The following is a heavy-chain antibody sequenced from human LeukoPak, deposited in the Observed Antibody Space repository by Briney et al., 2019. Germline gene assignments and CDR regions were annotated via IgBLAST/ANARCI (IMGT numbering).Heavy chain of an antibody. CDR1: GCTFSSYW. D-gene: IGHD3-10*01. V-gene: IGHV3-7*03. J-gene: IGHJ4*02. Sequence: GGSLRLSCAASGCTFSSYWMTWVRQAPGKGLEWVANIKEDGSEKYYVDSVKGRFTISRDNAKNSMYLQMNSLRAEDTAVYYCARGGRFWGQGTLVTVSS. CDR3: ARGGRF. CDR2: IKEDGSEK.